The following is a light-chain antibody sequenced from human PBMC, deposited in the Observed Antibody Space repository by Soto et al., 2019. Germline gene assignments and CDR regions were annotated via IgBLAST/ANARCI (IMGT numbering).Light chain of an antibody. CDR3: QSYDSRLSNYV. CDR1: SSDVGGYDY. V-gene: IGLV2-8*01. Sequence: QSALTQPPSASGSPGQSVTISCTGTSSDVGGYDYVSWYQQHPGKAPKLLIYGNINRPSGVPDRFSGSKSGPSASLAITGLQAEDEADYYCQSYDSRLSNYVFGGGTKLTVL. J-gene: IGLJ1*01. CDR2: GNI.